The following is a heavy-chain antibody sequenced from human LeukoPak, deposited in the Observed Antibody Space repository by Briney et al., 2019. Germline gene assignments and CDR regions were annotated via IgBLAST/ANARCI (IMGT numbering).Heavy chain of an antibody. Sequence: PGGSLRLSCAASGFTFSDYYMSWLRQAPGKGLEWVSYISSSGSTIYYADSVKGRFTISRDNAKNSLYLQMNSLRAEDTAVYYCARDPRRAQYQLPMYNWFEPWGQGTLVTVSS. D-gene: IGHD2-2*01. CDR2: ISSSGSTI. CDR1: GFTFSDYY. V-gene: IGHV3-11*01. CDR3: ARDPRRAQYQLPMYNWFEP. J-gene: IGHJ5*02.